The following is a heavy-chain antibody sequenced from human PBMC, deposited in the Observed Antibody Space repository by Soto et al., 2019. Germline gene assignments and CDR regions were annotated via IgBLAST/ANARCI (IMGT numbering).Heavy chain of an antibody. D-gene: IGHD3-22*01. CDR3: ARDLPYNYYDSSGYWAY. J-gene: IGHJ4*02. CDR2: ISSSGSTI. Sequence: GGSLRLSCAASGFTFSDYYMSWIRQAPGKGLEWVSYISSSGSTIYYADSVKGRFTISRDNAKNSLYLQMNSLRAEDTAVYYCARDLPYNYYDSSGYWAYWGQGTLVNVS. CDR1: GFTFSDYY. V-gene: IGHV3-11*01.